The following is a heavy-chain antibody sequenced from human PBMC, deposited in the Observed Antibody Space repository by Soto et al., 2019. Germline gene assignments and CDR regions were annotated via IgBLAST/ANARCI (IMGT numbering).Heavy chain of an antibody. CDR3: ATRSGGGGAFDI. J-gene: IGHJ3*02. V-gene: IGHV3-48*03. CDR1: IFTFSNYG. Sequence: GSLRLSGAASIFTFSNYGMNWVRQGPGKGLEWVSYIGSIGRTTYYADSLKGRFTISRDNAKNSLYLQMNSLRAEDTAVYYCATRSGGGGAFDIWGQGTMVTVSS. CDR2: IGSIGRTT. D-gene: IGHD3-10*01.